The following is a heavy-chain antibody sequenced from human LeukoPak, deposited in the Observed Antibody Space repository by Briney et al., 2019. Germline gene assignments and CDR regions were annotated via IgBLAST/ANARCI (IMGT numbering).Heavy chain of an antibody. V-gene: IGHV3-13*01. D-gene: IGHD6-13*01. CDR2: IGTAGDT. J-gene: IGHJ6*02. CDR1: GFTFSSYD. CDR3: AGIAAARAHYYGMDV. Sequence: PGGSLRLSCAASGFTFSSYDMHWVRHATGKGLEWVSAIGTAGDTYYPGSVKGRFTISRENAKNSLYLQMNSLRAGDTAVYYCAGIAAARAHYYGMDVWGQGTTVTVSS.